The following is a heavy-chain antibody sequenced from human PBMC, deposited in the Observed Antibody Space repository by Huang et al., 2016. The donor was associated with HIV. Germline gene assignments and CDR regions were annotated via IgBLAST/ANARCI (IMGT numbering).Heavy chain of an antibody. CDR3: ASAPARALSYFDN. Sequence: QVLLVESGGGVVQPGKSLRLSCTDSGFAFGNNAMHWVRSAQGKGLEWVAVVSVDGRQTYLADSVNDRVTISRDNSKSTLFLQMSSLRPDDTAVYYCASAPARALSYFDNWGQGTLVTVSS. CDR1: GFAFGNNA. V-gene: IGHV3-30*04. D-gene: IGHD3-10*01. J-gene: IGHJ4*02. CDR2: VSVDGRQT.